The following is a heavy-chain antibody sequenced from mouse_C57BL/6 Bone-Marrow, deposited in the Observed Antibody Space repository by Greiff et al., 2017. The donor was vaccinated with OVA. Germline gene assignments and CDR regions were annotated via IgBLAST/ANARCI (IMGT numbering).Heavy chain of an antibody. CDR2: ISYDGSN. J-gene: IGHJ4*01. CDR3: ARSTVVANYYAMDY. Sequence: EVKLQESGPGLVKPSQSLSLTCSVTGYSITSGYYWNWIRQFPGNKLEWMGYISYDGSNNYNPSLKNRISITRDTSKNQFFLKLNSVTTEDTATYYCARSTVVANYYAMDYWGQGTSVTVSS. CDR1: GYSITSGYY. D-gene: IGHD1-1*01. V-gene: IGHV3-6*01.